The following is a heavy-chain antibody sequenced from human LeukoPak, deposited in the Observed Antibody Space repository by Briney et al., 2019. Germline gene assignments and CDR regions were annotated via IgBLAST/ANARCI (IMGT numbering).Heavy chain of an antibody. CDR2: ISGYNGNT. V-gene: IGHV1-18*04. J-gene: IGHJ5*02. D-gene: IGHD6-13*01. Sequence: ASVKVSCKASGHTFTRYGISWVRQAPGQGLEWMGWISGYNGNTNYVKKFQGRVTMTRDTSISTAYMELSRLRSDDTAVYYCASLIMEYSSSWYVKDWFDPWGQGTLVTVSS. CDR1: GHTFTRYG. CDR3: ASLIMEYSSSWYVKDWFDP.